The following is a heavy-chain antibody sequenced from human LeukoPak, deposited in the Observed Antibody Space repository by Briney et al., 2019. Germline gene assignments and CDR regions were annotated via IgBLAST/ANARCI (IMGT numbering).Heavy chain of an antibody. CDR3: ARVGYSSSWSSTYNWFDP. D-gene: IGHD6-13*01. Sequence: GASVKVSCKASGYTFTGYYMHWVRQAPGQGLEWMGWINPNSGGTNYAQKFQGRVTMTRDTSISTAYMELSRLRSDDTAVYYCARVGYSSSWSSTYNWFDPWGQGTLVTVSS. CDR2: INPNSGGT. V-gene: IGHV1-2*02. J-gene: IGHJ5*02. CDR1: GYTFTGYY.